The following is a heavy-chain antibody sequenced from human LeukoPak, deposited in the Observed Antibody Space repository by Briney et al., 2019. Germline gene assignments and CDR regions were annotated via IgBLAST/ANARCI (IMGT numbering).Heavy chain of an antibody. CDR1: EFSVGSNY. Sequence: GGSLRLSCAASEFSVGSNYMTWVRQAPGKGLEWVSLIYSGGSTYYADSVKGRFTISRDNSKNTLYLQMNSLRAEDTAVYYCARAGYYYDSSGTFDYWGQGTLVTVSS. D-gene: IGHD3-22*01. V-gene: IGHV3-66*01. CDR2: IYSGGST. CDR3: ARAGYYYDSSGTFDY. J-gene: IGHJ4*02.